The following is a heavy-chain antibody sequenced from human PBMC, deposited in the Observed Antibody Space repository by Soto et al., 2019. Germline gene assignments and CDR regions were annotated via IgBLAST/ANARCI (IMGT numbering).Heavy chain of an antibody. CDR2: IHHSGST. J-gene: IGHJ6*02. D-gene: IGHD1-26*01. V-gene: IGHV4-34*01. Sequence: KPSETLSLTCVVYGGSFSGYYWSWIRQPPGKGLEWIGEIHHSGSTNYSPSLESRVTISIDTSKNQLSLNLNSVTAADTAVYYCARLKKIGSPTHYYYYYGMDVWGQGATVTASS. CDR3: ARLKKIGSPTHYYYYYGMDV. CDR1: GGSFSGYY.